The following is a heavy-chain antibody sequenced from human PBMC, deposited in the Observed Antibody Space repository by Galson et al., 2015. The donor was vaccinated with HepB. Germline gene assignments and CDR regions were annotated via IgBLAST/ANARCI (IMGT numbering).Heavy chain of an antibody. CDR1: GFTLNYAW. CDR2: IKSNVDGGTT. V-gene: IGHV3-15*01. Sequence: SLRLSCTASGFTLNYAWLVCVRQAPGQGLVRVGRIKSNVDGGTTNYAAPVKGRLSISRDESKNTLYLQMNSLATEDTAVYYCATDVPLTGGGALNIWGQGTMVTVSS. D-gene: IGHD3-16*01. CDR3: ATDVPLTGGGALNI. J-gene: IGHJ3*02.